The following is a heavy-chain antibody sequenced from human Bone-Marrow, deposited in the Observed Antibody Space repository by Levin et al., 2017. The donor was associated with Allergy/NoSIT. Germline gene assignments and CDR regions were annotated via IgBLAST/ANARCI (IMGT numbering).Heavy chain of an antibody. V-gene: IGHV1-69*04. Sequence: KISCKASGGNFRNLVVTWVRQAPGQGLEWVGRTVPSLGSTNFAQRFQDRLKLTTDRSTTTAYMDMSRLTSEDTAVYYCARGSLQFPAPPDLWGQGTLVVVSS. CDR2: TVPSLGST. CDR3: ARGSLQFPAPPDL. J-gene: IGHJ4*02. D-gene: IGHD3-3*01. CDR1: GGNFRNLV.